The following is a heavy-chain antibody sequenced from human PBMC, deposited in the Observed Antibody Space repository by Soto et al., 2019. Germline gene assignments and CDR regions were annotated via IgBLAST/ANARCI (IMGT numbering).Heavy chain of an antibody. J-gene: IGHJ6*02. V-gene: IGHV4-39*01. Sequence: QLQLQESGPGLVKPSETLSLTCTVPGGSVSSNSYSWGWIRQSPGKGLEWIGTIYSTENTYYHPSLRSRVTIYVDTSMNEFYLRLSSVTAADTAVYYGARLNGYCGSTSCHGYDGMDVWGQGTTVTGSS. CDR2: IYSTENT. CDR3: ARLNGYCGSTSCHGYDGMDV. CDR1: GGSVSSNSYS. D-gene: IGHD2-2*03.